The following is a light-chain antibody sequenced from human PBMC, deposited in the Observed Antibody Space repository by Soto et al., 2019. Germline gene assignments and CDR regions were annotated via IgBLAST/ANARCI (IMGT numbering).Light chain of an antibody. CDR3: QQSYTTPLT. V-gene: IGKV4-1*01. J-gene: IGKJ4*01. Sequence: DIVMTQSPDSLAVSLGERATINCKSSQSVLYSSNNKNYLVWYQQKPGQPPKLLIYWASTRESGVPDRFSGSGSGTDFTLTISSLQAEDVAVYYCQQSYTTPLTFGGGTKGEIK. CDR2: WAS. CDR1: QSVLYSSNNKNY.